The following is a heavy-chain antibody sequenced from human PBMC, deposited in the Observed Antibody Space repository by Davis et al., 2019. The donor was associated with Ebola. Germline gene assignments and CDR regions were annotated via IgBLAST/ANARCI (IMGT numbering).Heavy chain of an antibody. CDR3: ARDLGLRYDYYGMDV. Sequence: ASVKVSCKASGYTFTSYAMHWVRQAPGQGLEWMGWINPNSGGTNYAQKFQGWVTMTRDTSISTAYMELSRLRSDDTAVYYCARDLGLRYDYYGMDVWGQGTTVTVSS. CDR1: GYTFTSYA. V-gene: IGHV1-2*04. CDR2: INPNSGGT. D-gene: IGHD5-12*01. J-gene: IGHJ6*02.